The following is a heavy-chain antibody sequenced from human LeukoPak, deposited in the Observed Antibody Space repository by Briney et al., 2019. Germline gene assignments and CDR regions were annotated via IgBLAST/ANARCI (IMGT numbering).Heavy chain of an antibody. CDR1: GFTFSSYG. V-gene: IGHV3-30*02. CDR3: AKWPEVLLWFGDGDV. CDR2: IRYDGSNK. J-gene: IGHJ6*04. Sequence: AGGSLRLSCAASGFTFSSYGMHWVRQAPGKGLEWVAFIRYDGSNKYYADSVKGRFTISRDNSKNTLYLQMNSLRAEDTAVYYCAKWPEVLLWFGDGDVWGKGTTVTVSS. D-gene: IGHD3-10*01.